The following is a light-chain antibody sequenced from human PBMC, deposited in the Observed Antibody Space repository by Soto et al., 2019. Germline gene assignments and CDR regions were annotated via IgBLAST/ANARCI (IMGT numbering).Light chain of an antibody. CDR3: QQRRSWQVT. Sequence: ENVLTQSPATLSVSPGEGATLSCRARQSITTYLAWYEQKPRQAPLLLIYDASKRATGIPARFSGSGSGTNFTLTISSLEPEEFAVYYCQQRRSWQVTFGQGTRLEIK. V-gene: IGKV3D-11*02. CDR1: QSITTY. J-gene: IGKJ5*01. CDR2: DAS.